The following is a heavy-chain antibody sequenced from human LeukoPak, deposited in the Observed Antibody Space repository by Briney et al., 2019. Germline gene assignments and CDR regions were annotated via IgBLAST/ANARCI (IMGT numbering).Heavy chain of an antibody. CDR3: ARQALKYSSGWYYKYNWFDP. CDR1: GYTFTSYA. CDR2: IYPNSGGT. Sequence: ASVKVSCKASGYTFTSYAMNWVRQAPGQGLEWMGWIYPNSGGTNYAQKFQGRVTMTRDTSISTAYMELSRLRSDDTAVYYCARQALKYSSGWYYKYNWFDPWGQGTLVTVSS. J-gene: IGHJ5*02. D-gene: IGHD6-19*01. V-gene: IGHV1-2*02.